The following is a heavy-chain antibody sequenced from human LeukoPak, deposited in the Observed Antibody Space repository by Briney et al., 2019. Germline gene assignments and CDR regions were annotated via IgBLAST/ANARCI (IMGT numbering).Heavy chain of an antibody. Sequence: ASVKVSCKASGGTFSSYGMSWVRQAPGQGLEWMAGIIPIFGTANYAQKFQGRFTITADKSTSTAYMELSSLRSEDTAVYYCARFGGDIPPRYWGQGTLVTVSS. CDR2: IIPIFGTA. J-gene: IGHJ4*02. D-gene: IGHD3-10*01. CDR3: ARFGGDIPPRY. V-gene: IGHV1-69*06. CDR1: GGTFSSYG.